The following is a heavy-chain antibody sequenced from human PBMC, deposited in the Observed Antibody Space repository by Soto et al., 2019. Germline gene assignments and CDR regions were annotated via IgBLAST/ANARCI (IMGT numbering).Heavy chain of an antibody. J-gene: IGHJ4*02. Sequence: SETLSLTCTVSGGSIGSSSYYWGWIRQPPGKGLEWIGTTSYSGTTYHNPSLKSRVTISVDTSKTQFSLNLSSVTAADTAVYYCARNRHPLRYSNTWYFAYWGQGSLVTVSS. V-gene: IGHV4-39*01. CDR3: ARNRHPLRYSNTWYFAY. CDR2: TSYSGTT. D-gene: IGHD6-13*01. CDR1: GGSIGSSSYY.